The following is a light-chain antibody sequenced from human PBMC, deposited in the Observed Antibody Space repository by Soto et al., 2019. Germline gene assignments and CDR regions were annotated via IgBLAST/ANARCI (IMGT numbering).Light chain of an antibody. CDR2: EVS. Sequence: SALTQPASVSGSPGQSITISCTGTSSDVGGYNFVSWHQQHPDKAPRLMIYEVSNRPSGVSNRFSGSKSGNTASLTISGLQAEDEADYYCTSFTSSHTYVFGTGTKVTVL. V-gene: IGLV2-14*01. J-gene: IGLJ1*01. CDR3: TSFTSSHTYV. CDR1: SSDVGGYNF.